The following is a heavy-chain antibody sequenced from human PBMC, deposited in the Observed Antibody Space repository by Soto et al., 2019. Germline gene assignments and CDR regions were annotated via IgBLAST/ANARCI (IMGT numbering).Heavy chain of an antibody. D-gene: IGHD6-19*01. Sequence: GASVKVSCKVSGYTLTELSMHWVRQAPGKGLEWMGGFDPEDGETIYAQKFQGRVTMTEDTSTDTAYMELSSLRSEDTAVYYCATERLAAPLKSSGWYEFDYWGQGTLVTVSS. CDR3: ATERLAAPLKSSGWYEFDY. CDR2: FDPEDGET. J-gene: IGHJ4*02. CDR1: GYTLTELS. V-gene: IGHV1-24*01.